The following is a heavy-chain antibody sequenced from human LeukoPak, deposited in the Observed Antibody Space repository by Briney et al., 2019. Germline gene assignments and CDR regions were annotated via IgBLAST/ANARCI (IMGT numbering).Heavy chain of an antibody. V-gene: IGHV4-38-2*02. CDR2: IYHSGST. CDR1: GYSISSGYY. D-gene: IGHD2-2*01. Sequence: SETLSLTCTVSGYSISSGYYWGWIRQPPGKGLEWIGSIYHSGSTYYNPSLKSRVTISVDTSKNQFSLKLSSVTAADTAVFYCARFTGYCSGTSCYPNAFDIWGQGTMVTVSS. J-gene: IGHJ3*02. CDR3: ARFTGYCSGTSCYPNAFDI.